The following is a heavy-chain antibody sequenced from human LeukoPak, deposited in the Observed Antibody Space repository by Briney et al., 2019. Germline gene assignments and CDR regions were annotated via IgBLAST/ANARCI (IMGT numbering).Heavy chain of an antibody. J-gene: IGHJ4*02. CDR2: ISGSGGST. CDR3: AKDPVGSSWFFDY. D-gene: IGHD6-13*01. V-gene: IGHV3-23*01. CDR1: GFIFSRYA. Sequence: PGGSLRLSCAASGFIFSRYAMSWVRQAAGKGLEWVSAISGSGGSTYYADSVKGRFTISRDNSKNTLYLQMNSLRAEDTAVYYCAKDPVGSSWFFDYWGQGTLVTVST.